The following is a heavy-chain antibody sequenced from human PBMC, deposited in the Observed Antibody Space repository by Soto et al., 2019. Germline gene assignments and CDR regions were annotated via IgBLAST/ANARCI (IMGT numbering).Heavy chain of an antibody. J-gene: IGHJ5*02. CDR3: ARAHDYIWGSYALGP. Sequence: ASVKVSCKASGYTFTSYAMHWVRQAPGQRLEWMGWINAGNGNTKYSQKFQGRVTITRDTSASTAYMGLSSLRSEDTAVYYCARAHDYIWGSYALGPWGQGTLVTVSS. V-gene: IGHV1-3*01. CDR2: INAGNGNT. CDR1: GYTFTSYA. D-gene: IGHD3-16*01.